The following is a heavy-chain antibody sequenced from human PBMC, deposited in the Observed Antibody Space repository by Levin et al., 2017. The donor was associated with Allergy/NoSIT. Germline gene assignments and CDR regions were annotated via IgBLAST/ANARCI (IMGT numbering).Heavy chain of an antibody. CDR2: ISASGANT. CDR1: GFSSCA. Sequence: PGGSLRLSCAASGFSSCAMNWVRQAPGKGLEWVSSISASGANTYYADSVKGRFTISRDNSRNTLYLQMRSLRAEDTAVYYCAKGYTTSARSPFDYWGQGTLVTVSS. D-gene: IGHD1-14*01. J-gene: IGHJ4*02. V-gene: IGHV3-23*01. CDR3: AKGYTTSARSPFDY.